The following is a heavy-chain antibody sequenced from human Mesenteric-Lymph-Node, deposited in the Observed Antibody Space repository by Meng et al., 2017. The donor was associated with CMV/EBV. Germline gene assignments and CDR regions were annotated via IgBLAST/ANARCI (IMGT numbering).Heavy chain of an antibody. J-gene: IGHJ4*02. Sequence: LSCAASGFTFSRYSMNWVRQAPGKGLEWVSSISTTSTYIYYADSVKGRFTISRDNAKNSLYLQMNSLRAEDTAVYYCARGGDYFDYWGQGTLVTVSS. CDR1: GFTFSRYS. D-gene: IGHD1-26*01. CDR3: ARGGDYFDY. V-gene: IGHV3-21*01. CDR2: ISTTSTYI.